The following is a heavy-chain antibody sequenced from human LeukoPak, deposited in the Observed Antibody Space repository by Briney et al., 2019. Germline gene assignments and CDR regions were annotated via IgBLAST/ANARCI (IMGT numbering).Heavy chain of an antibody. CDR3: ARDRDWVFDY. D-gene: IGHD2-21*02. CDR2: ISSTSSTT. V-gene: IGHV3-48*01. CDR1: GFTFTAYA. J-gene: IGHJ4*02. Sequence: GGSLRLSGVDSGFTFTAYAMNWVRQAPGKGLEWVSYISSTSSTTYYADSVKGRFTISRDTARNSLSLQMNSLRAKDTAVYYCARDRDWVFDYWGQGTLVTVSS.